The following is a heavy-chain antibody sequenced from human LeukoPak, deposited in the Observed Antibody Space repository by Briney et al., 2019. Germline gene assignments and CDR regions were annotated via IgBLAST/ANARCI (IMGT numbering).Heavy chain of an antibody. CDR2: IIPIFGTA. J-gene: IGHJ4*02. CDR3: ASAYYYDSSGYYYFDY. D-gene: IGHD3-22*01. V-gene: IGHV1-69*13. Sequence: GASVKVSCKASGYTFTSYDINWVRQAPGQGLEWMGGIIPIFGTANYAQKFQGRVTITADESTSTAYMELSSLRSEDTAVYYCASAYYYDSSGYYYFDYWGQGTLVTVSS. CDR1: GYTFTSYD.